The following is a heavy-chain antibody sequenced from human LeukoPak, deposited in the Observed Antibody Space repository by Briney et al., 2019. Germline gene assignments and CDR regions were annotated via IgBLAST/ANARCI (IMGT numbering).Heavy chain of an antibody. CDR3: ARVLPVASRDY. Sequence: GGSLRLSCAASGFTFSTYWMSWVRQAPGKGLEWVANIKQDGSDKFYVDSVKGRFTISRGNAKNSMYLQMNSLRAEDTAVYYCARVLPVASRDYWGQGTLVTVSS. CDR2: IKQDGSDK. D-gene: IGHD2-2*01. V-gene: IGHV3-7*01. J-gene: IGHJ4*02. CDR1: GFTFSTYW.